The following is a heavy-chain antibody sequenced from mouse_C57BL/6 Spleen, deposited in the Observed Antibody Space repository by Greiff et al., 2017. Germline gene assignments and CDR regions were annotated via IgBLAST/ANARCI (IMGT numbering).Heavy chain of an antibody. D-gene: IGHD2-4*01. CDR2: INPSTGGT. CDR1: GYSFTGYY. V-gene: IGHV1-42*01. Sequence: VQLQQSGPELVKPGASVKISCKASGYSFTGYYMNWVKQSPEKSLEWIGEINPSTGGTTYNQKFKAKATLTVDKSSSTAYMQLKSLTSEDSAVXYCARTRDYFAYWGQGTLVTVSA. J-gene: IGHJ3*01. CDR3: ARTRDYFAY.